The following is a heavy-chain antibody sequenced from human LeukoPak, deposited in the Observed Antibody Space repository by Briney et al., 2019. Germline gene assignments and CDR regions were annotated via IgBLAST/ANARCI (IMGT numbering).Heavy chain of an antibody. V-gene: IGHV3-23*01. CDR3: ATYRQVLLPFEA. D-gene: IGHD5-18*01. Sequence: GGSLRLSCLASGFTFETYNINWVRQAPGKGLEWVSSIFQGGGEIHYADSVRGRFTISRDNSKSTLFLQMNSLRAEDTAIYYCATYRQVLLPFEAWGQGTLVTVSS. CDR2: IFQGGGEI. CDR1: GFTFETYN. J-gene: IGHJ5*02.